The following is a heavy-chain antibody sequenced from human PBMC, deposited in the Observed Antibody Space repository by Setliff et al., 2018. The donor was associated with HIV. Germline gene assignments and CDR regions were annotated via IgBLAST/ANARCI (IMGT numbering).Heavy chain of an antibody. CDR3: ARDLVVVAPYYCFDP. CDR1: GYTFTGYY. J-gene: IGHJ5*02. Sequence: ASVKVSCKASGYTFTGYYMHWVRQAPGQGLEWMGWINPNSGGTNYAQKFQGRVTMTRDTSISTAYMELSRLRTEDTAVYYCARDLVVVAPYYCFDPWGQGTLVTVSS. CDR2: INPNSGGT. D-gene: IGHD2-15*01. V-gene: IGHV1-2*02.